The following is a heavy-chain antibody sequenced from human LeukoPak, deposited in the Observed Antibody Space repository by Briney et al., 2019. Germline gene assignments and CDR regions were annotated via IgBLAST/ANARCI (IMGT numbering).Heavy chain of an antibody. D-gene: IGHD6-19*01. J-gene: IGHJ3*02. V-gene: IGHV4-39*01. CDR1: DGSISSSLYC. Sequence: SEALSLTCTVSDGSISSSLYCWGWIRQPPGKGLEWIGIIYYSGSTYYNPSLKSRVTISVETSKNQVSLRLSSVTAADTAVYYCARQGAGGRAFDIWGQGTMVTVSS. CDR3: ARQGAGGRAFDI. CDR2: IYYSGST.